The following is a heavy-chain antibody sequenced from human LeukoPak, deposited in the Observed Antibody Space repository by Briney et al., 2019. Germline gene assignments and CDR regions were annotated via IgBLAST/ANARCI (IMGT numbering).Heavy chain of an antibody. Sequence: PSETLSLTCTVSGGSISSYYWSWIRQPAGKGLEWIGRIYTSGSTNYNPSLKSRVTMSVDTSKNQFSLKLSSVTAADTAVYYCAREASITVTGIDLDYFDYWGQGTLITVSA. CDR3: AREASITVTGIDLDYFDY. V-gene: IGHV4-4*07. CDR2: IYTSGST. D-gene: IGHD6-19*01. CDR1: GGSISSYY. J-gene: IGHJ4*02.